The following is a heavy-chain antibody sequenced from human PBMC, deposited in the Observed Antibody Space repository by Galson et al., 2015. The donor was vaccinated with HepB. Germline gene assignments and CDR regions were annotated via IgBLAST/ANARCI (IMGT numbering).Heavy chain of an antibody. CDR3: VKNGPWDTAMADPDY. J-gene: IGHJ4*02. D-gene: IGHD5-18*01. CDR1: GFTFTSYA. Sequence: SLRLSCEASGFTFTSYAMHWVRQAPGKGLEYVSAISSNGGSTYYADSVKGRFTISRDSSKNTLYIQMSSLRAEDTAVYYCVKNGPWDTAMADPDYWGQGTLVTVSS. CDR2: ISSNGGST. V-gene: IGHV3-64D*06.